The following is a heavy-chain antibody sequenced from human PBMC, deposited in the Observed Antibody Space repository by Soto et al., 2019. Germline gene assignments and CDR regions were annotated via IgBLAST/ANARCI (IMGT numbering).Heavy chain of an antibody. Sequence: QVQLVQSGAEVKKPGASVKVSCKASGYTFTSYDINWVRQATGQGLEWMGWMNPNSGNTGYAQKFQGRVTMSRNTSISTAYMELSSMRSEDTAVYYCARGYEKYGSGYYYDGMDVWGQGTTVTVSS. CDR3: ARGYEKYGSGYYYDGMDV. J-gene: IGHJ6*02. V-gene: IGHV1-8*01. CDR1: GYTFTSYD. D-gene: IGHD4-17*01. CDR2: MNPNSGNT.